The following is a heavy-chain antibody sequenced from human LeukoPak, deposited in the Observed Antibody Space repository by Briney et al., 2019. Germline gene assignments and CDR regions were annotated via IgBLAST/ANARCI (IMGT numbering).Heavy chain of an antibody. CDR3: ATSADSPGYA. CDR2: LKQDGSAK. J-gene: IGHJ4*02. CDR1: GFTFSTYW. V-gene: IGHV3-7*01. Sequence: QPGGSLRLSCVASGFTFSTYWMSWVRQAPGKGLEWVANLKQDGSAKHYVDSVKGRFTISRDNAKNSLYLQMTNLRAEETPVYYCATSADSPGYAWGQGILLSVSS. D-gene: IGHD5-18*01.